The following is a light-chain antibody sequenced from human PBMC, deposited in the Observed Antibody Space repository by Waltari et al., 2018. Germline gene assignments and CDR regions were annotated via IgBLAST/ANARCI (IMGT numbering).Light chain of an antibody. CDR3: MQSIHWPWT. CDR1: QSLVHSDGNTY. V-gene: IGKV2-30*02. CDR2: KVS. Sequence: DVVMTQSPLSLPVTLGQPASISCTFSQSLVHSDGNTYLNWFHQRPGQSPRRLIYKVSNRDSGVPDRFSGSGSGTDFTLKISRVEAEDVGVYYCMQSIHWPWTFGQGTKVEIK. J-gene: IGKJ1*01.